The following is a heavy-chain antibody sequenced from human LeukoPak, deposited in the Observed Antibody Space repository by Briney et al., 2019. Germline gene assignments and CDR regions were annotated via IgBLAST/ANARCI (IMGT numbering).Heavy chain of an antibody. J-gene: IGHJ4*02. Sequence: PGGSLRLSCAASGFTFSTYWMSWVRQAPGKGLEWVANIQQDGSERYYVDSVKGRFTISRDNSKNTLYLQMNSLRAEDTAVYYCAKDVSYYYGSGSYFDYWGQGTLVTVSS. CDR2: IQQDGSER. V-gene: IGHV3-7*01. D-gene: IGHD3-10*01. CDR3: AKDVSYYYGSGSYFDY. CDR1: GFTFSTYW.